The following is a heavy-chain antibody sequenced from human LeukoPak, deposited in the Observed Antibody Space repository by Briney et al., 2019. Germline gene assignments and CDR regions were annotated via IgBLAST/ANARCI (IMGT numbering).Heavy chain of an antibody. CDR2: ILSKTDGGTA. D-gene: IGHD3-10*01. V-gene: IGHV3-15*01. J-gene: IGHJ4*02. Sequence: GGSLRLSCAASGITFSNAWMTWVRRAPGKGLEWVGRILSKTDGGTANYAAPVKGRFTISRDDSKDTVYLQMNSLKSEDTAAYYCTTRGAGAFDYWGQGTLVTVSS. CDR3: TTRGAGAFDY. CDR1: GITFSNAW.